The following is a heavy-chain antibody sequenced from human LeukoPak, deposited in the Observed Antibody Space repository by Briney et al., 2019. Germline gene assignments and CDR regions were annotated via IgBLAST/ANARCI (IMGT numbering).Heavy chain of an antibody. CDR2: VYFDGSDT. V-gene: IGHV5-51*01. D-gene: IGHD4-23*01. CDR3: ARFLHGNSLDY. CDR1: GDTFTDTY. Sequence: GESLQISCQASGDTFTDTYIAWVRQMAGKGLEWMGVVYFDGSDTRYSPSFEGQVTISVDQSISAAYLQWTSLKTSDTAMCFCARFLHGNSLDYWGQGTLVTVSS. J-gene: IGHJ4*02.